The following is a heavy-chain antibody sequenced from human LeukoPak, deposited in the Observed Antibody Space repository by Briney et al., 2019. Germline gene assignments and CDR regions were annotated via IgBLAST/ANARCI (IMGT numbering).Heavy chain of an antibody. D-gene: IGHD4-17*01. J-gene: IGHJ4*02. CDR1: GFAFSSYG. CDR2: IRYDGSNK. V-gene: IGHV3-30*02. CDR3: AKEPGTVTGVGDPIDY. Sequence: PGGPLRLSCAASGFAFSSYGMHWVRQAPGKGLEWVAFIRYDGSNKYYADSVKGRFTISRDNSKNTLYLQMNSLRAEDTAVYYCAKEPGTVTGVGDPIDYWGQGTLVTVSS.